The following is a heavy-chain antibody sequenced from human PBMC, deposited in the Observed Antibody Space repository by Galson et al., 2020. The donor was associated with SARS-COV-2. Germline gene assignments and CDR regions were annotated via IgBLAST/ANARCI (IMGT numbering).Heavy chain of an antibody. Sequence: SETLSLTCAVYGGSFSGYYWSWIRQPPGKGLEWIGEINHSGSNNYNPSLKSRVTISVDTSQNQFSLKLSSVTAADTAVYYCARGGEYLLSYCSSTSCPYYYYGMDVWGQGTTVTVSS. V-gene: IGHV4-34*01. J-gene: IGHJ6*02. CDR3: ARGGEYLLSYCSSTSCPYYYYGMDV. D-gene: IGHD2-2*01. CDR2: INHSGSN. CDR1: GGSFSGYY.